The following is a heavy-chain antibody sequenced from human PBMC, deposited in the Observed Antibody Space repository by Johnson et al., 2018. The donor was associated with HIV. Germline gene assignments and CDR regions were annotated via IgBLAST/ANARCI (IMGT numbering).Heavy chain of an antibody. Sequence: QVQLVESGGGLVRQGASLRLSCAASGYTFSSYAMHWVRQAPGKGLEWVAVISYDGNNKYYADSVKGRFTISRDNSKNTLYLQMNSLRPEDTAVYYCARGFVRISMILVADAFDMWGQGTMVTVSS. D-gene: IGHD3-22*01. CDR2: ISYDGNNK. J-gene: IGHJ3*02. CDR1: GYTFSSYA. CDR3: ARGFVRISMILVADAFDM. V-gene: IGHV3-30-3*01.